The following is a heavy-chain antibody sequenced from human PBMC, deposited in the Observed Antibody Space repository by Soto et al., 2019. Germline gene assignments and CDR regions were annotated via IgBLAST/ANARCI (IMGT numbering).Heavy chain of an antibody. D-gene: IGHD3-3*01. CDR1: GFTFSSYE. CDR2: ISSSGNFI. J-gene: IGHJ6*02. Sequence: PGGSLRLSCTASGFTFSSYEMNWVRQAPGKGLEWVSYISSSGNFIYYADSVKARFTISRDNAKNSLYLQMNSLRVEDTAVYYCARDAPSDDFWSGYSYGMDVWGQGTTVTVSS. CDR3: ARDAPSDDFWSGYSYGMDV. V-gene: IGHV3-48*03.